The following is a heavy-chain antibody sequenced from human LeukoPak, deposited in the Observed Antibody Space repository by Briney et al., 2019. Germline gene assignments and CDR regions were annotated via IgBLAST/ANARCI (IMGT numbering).Heavy chain of an antibody. Sequence: TLSLTCAVSGGSISSGGYSWSWIRQPPGKGLEWIGYIYYSGSTYYNPSLKSRVTISVDTSKNQFSLKLSSVTAADTAVYYCARLLGLGDYVSWFDPWGQGTLVTVSS. CDR2: IYYSGST. D-gene: IGHD4-17*01. CDR3: ARLLGLGDYVSWFDP. J-gene: IGHJ5*02. V-gene: IGHV4-30-4*07. CDR1: GGSISSGGYS.